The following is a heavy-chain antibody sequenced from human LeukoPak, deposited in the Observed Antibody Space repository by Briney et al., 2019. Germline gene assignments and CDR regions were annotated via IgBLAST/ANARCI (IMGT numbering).Heavy chain of an antibody. D-gene: IGHD2-15*01. CDR3: ARTTGIRNELPTQGAFDI. CDR2: ISYDGSNK. Sequence: GGSLRLSCAASGFTFSSYAMHWVRQAPGKGLEWVAVISYDGSNKYYADSVKGRFTISRDNSKNTLYLQMNSLRAEDTAVYYCARTTGIRNELPTQGAFDIWGQGTMVTVSS. V-gene: IGHV3-30-3*01. CDR1: GFTFSSYA. J-gene: IGHJ3*02.